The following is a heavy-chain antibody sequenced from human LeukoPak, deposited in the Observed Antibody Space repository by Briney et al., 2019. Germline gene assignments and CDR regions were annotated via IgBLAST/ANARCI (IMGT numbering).Heavy chain of an antibody. CDR2: LSDSGTTT. CDR1: GFTFSNYG. CDR3: ARDVDSSGYYYVGGDY. V-gene: IGHV3-23*01. Sequence: PGGSLRLSCAASGFTFSNYGMSWVRQAPGRGLEWVSALSDSGTTTYYADSVKGRFTISRDNSKNTLYLQMNSLRAEDTAVYYCARDVDSSGYYYVGGDYWGQGTLVTVSS. D-gene: IGHD3-22*01. J-gene: IGHJ4*02.